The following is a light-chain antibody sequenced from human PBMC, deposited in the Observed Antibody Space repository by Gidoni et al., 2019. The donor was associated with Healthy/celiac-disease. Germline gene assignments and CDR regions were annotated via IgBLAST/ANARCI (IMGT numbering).Light chain of an antibody. CDR1: QSISSY. CDR3: QQSYSTPWT. Sequence: DIQMTQSPSSLSASVGDRVTITCRASQSISSYLNWYQQKPGKAPKLPIYAASSLQSGVPSRFSGSGSGTDFTLTISSLQPEDFATYYCQQSYSTPWTFGQXTKVEIK. CDR2: AAS. V-gene: IGKV1-39*01. J-gene: IGKJ1*01.